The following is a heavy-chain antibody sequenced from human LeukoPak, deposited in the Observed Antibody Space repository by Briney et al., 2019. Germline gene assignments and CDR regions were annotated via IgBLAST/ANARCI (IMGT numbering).Heavy chain of an antibody. D-gene: IGHD4-23*01. CDR3: ARGSPLVVTLYGGNSMDYYYYYGMDV. CDR2: INPNSGGT. V-gene: IGHV1-2*02. J-gene: IGHJ6*02. CDR1: GYTFTGYY. Sequence: ASVKVSCKASGYTFTGYYMHWVRQAPGQGLEWMGWINPNSGGTNYAQKFQGRVTMTRDTSISTAYMELSRLRSDDTAVYYCARGSPLVVTLYGGNSMDYYYYYGMDVWDQGTTVTVSS.